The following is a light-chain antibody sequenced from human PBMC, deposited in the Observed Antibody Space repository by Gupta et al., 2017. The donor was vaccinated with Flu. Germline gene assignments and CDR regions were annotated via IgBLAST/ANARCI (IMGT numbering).Light chain of an antibody. CDR3: QQYNSYSIT. CDR1: QSISSW. Sequence: GDRVTLTCRASQSISSWLAWYQQKPGQAPKLLIYKASSLESGVPSRFSGSGSGTEFTITISSLQPDDFATYYCQQYNSYSITFGQGTRLEIK. V-gene: IGKV1-5*03. J-gene: IGKJ5*01. CDR2: KAS.